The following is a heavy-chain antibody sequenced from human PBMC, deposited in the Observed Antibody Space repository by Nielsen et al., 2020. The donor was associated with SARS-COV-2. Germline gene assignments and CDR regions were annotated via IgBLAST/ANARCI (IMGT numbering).Heavy chain of an antibody. CDR2: INAGNGNT. CDR3: ARDHCSSTSCLYYYYGMDV. J-gene: IGHJ6*02. D-gene: IGHD2-2*01. V-gene: IGHV1-3*03. Sequence: WVRQAPGQRLEWMGWINAGNGNTKYSQEFQGRVTITRDTSASTAYMELSSLRSEDMAVYYCARDHCSSTSCLYYYYGMDVWGQGTTVTVSS.